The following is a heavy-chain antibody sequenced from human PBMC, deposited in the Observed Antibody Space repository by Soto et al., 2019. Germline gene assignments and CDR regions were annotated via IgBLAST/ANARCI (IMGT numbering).Heavy chain of an antibody. CDR2: IKSKVDGETT. J-gene: IGHJ4*02. CDR3: CTGGYFLDY. CDR1: GFVFSNAW. Sequence: DEQLVESGGGLVKSGGSLRLSCATSGFVFSNAWMNWVRQAPGKGLEWVGRIKSKVDGETTDYAAPVKGRFTISRDDSKNTVYLQMNSLKSEDTAVYYCCTGGYFLDYWGQGTLVTVSS. V-gene: IGHV3-15*07. D-gene: IGHD3-22*01.